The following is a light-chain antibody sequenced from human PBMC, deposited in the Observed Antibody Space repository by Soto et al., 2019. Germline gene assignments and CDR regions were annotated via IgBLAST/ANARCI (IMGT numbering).Light chain of an antibody. Sequence: DIVMTQSPLSLPVTPGEPASISCRSSQSLLHSNGYNYLDWYLQKPGQSPQLLIYLGSNRASGVPDRFSGSGSGTDFTLKISRVEAEDVGVYDCMQALQTPSMYTFGQGTKLEIK. CDR2: LGS. J-gene: IGKJ2*01. V-gene: IGKV2-28*01. CDR1: QSLLHSNGYNY. CDR3: MQALQTPSMYT.